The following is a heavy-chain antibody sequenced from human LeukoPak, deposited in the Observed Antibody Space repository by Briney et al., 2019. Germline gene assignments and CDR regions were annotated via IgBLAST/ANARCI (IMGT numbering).Heavy chain of an antibody. D-gene: IGHD2-2*01. CDR3: ALGRKYQLLNFDY. J-gene: IGHJ4*02. CDR2: ISSNGGST. CDR1: GFTFSSYA. Sequence: GGSLRLSCAASGFTFSSYAMHWVRQAPGKGLEYVSAISSNGGSTYYANSVKGRFTISRDNSKNTLYLQMGSLRAEDMAVYYCALGRKYQLLNFDYWGQGTLVTVSS. V-gene: IGHV3-64*01.